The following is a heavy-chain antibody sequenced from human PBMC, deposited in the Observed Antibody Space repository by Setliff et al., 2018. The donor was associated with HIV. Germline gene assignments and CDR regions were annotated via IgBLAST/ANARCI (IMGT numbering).Heavy chain of an antibody. Sequence: ASVKVSCKASGYTFTSYTMNWVRQAPGQGLEWMGWINTKTGNPTYAQGFTGRFVFSLDTSVSTAYLQISSLKADDTAAYYCARATIAAAGNYYYYYMDVWGKGTTVTVSS. V-gene: IGHV7-4-1*02. J-gene: IGHJ6*03. CDR3: ARATIAAAGNYYYYYMDV. CDR2: INTKTGNP. D-gene: IGHD6-13*01. CDR1: GYTFTSYT.